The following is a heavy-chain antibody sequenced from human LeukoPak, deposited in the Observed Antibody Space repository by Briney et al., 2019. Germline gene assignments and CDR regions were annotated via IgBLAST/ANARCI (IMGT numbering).Heavy chain of an antibody. CDR3: ARLDGQNIVVVPAAPFDY. D-gene: IGHD2-2*01. CDR1: GYSFTSYW. V-gene: IGHV5-51*01. Sequence: GESLKISCKGSGYSFTSYWIGWVRQMPGKGLEWMWIIHPGDSDTRYSPSFQGQVTISADKSISTAYLQWSSLKASDTAMYHCARLDGQNIVVVPAAPFDYWGQGTLVTVSS. J-gene: IGHJ4*02. CDR2: IHPGDSDT.